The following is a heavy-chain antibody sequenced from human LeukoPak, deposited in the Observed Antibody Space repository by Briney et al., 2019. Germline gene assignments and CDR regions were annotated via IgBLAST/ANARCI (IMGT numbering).Heavy chain of an antibody. CDR1: GXTFSAYA. Sequence: GGSLRLSCEASGXTFSAYAMTWVRQAPGKGLEWVSYISSSSSTIYYADSVKGRFTISRDNAKNSLYLQMNSLRDEDTAVYYCAKFSNEVFDYWGQGTLVTVSS. J-gene: IGHJ4*02. CDR3: AKFSNEVFDY. CDR2: ISSSSSTI. V-gene: IGHV3-48*02. D-gene: IGHD1-1*01.